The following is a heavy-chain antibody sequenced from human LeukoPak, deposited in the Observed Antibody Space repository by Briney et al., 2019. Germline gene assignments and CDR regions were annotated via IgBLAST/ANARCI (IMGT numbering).Heavy chain of an antibody. J-gene: IGHJ3*02. CDR2: ISSSSYI. Sequence: PGGSLRLSCAASGFTFSSYSMNWVRQAPGKGLEWVSSISSSSYIYYADSVKGRFTISRDNAKNSLYLQMNSLRAEDTAVYYCARGALLDYGDYRDAFDIWGQGTMVTVSS. D-gene: IGHD4-17*01. V-gene: IGHV3-21*04. CDR3: ARGALLDYGDYRDAFDI. CDR1: GFTFSSYS.